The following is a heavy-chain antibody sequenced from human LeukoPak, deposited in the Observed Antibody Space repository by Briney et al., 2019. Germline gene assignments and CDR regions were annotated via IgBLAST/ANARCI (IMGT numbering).Heavy chain of an antibody. D-gene: IGHD1-1*01. Sequence: SCKASGYTFTNYYMHWVRQAPGKGLEWVAVISYDGSNKFYADSVKGRFTISRDNSKNTLYLQMNSLRAEDTAVYYCAKEETGTTIGAFDIWGQGTMVTVSS. CDR1: GYTFTNYY. CDR3: AKEETGTTIGAFDI. J-gene: IGHJ3*02. V-gene: IGHV3-30*18. CDR2: ISYDGSNK.